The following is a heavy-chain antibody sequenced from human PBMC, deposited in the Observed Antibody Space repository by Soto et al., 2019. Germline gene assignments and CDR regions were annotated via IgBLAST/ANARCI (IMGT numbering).Heavy chain of an antibody. V-gene: IGHV4-30-4*02. CDR3: ARVPSPFDFYYAMDV. J-gene: IGHJ6*02. Sequence: SATLSLTFTVSGDSIGSGNKYWSWLRQAPGKGLEWIGYIFSSGTTYYNPSLKSRLTMSLDTSQNQFSLKLNSVTAADTAVYFCARVPSPFDFYYAMDVWGQGTTVTVSS. CDR2: IFSSGTT. CDR1: GDSIGSGNKY. D-gene: IGHD3-16*01.